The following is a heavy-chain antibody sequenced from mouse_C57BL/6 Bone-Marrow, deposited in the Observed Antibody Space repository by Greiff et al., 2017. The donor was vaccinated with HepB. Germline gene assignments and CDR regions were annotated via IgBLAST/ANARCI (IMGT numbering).Heavy chain of an antibody. Sequence: EVKVVESGGGLVQPGGSLKLSCAASGFTFSDYYMYWVRQTPEKRLEWVAYISNGGGSTYYPDTVKGRFTISRDNAKNTLYLQMSRLKSEDTAMYYCARQHYDYERAWFAYWGQGTLVTVSA. J-gene: IGHJ3*01. CDR3: ARQHYDYERAWFAY. CDR2: ISNGGGST. V-gene: IGHV5-12*01. CDR1: GFTFSDYY. D-gene: IGHD2-4*01.